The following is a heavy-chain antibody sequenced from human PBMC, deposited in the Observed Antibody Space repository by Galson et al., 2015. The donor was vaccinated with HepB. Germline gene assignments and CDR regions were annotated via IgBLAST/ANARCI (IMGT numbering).Heavy chain of an antibody. V-gene: IGHV1-46*01. CDR3: ARGVLLWDGPDY. CDR1: GYTFTSYG. D-gene: IGHD3-10*01. CDR2: INPISGST. J-gene: IGHJ4*02. Sequence: SVKVSCKASGYTFTSYGIHWVRQAPGQGLEWMGIINPISGSTDYAQKFRDRVTMTRDTSTSTVFMELSSLRSDDTAVYHCARGVLLWDGPDYWGPGALVTVS.